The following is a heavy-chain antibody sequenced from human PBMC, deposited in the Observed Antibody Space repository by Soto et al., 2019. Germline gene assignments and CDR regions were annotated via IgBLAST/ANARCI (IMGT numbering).Heavy chain of an antibody. D-gene: IGHD2-2*01. V-gene: IGHV3-23*01. CDR3: ARYCSSTSCYVDY. CDR2: ISGSGCST. CDR1: GFTFSSYA. J-gene: IGHJ4*02. Sequence: GGSLRLSCAASGFTFSSYAMSWVRQAPGKGLEWVSDISGSGCSTYYADSVKGRFTISRDNSKNTLYLQMNSLRAEDTAVYYCARYCSSTSCYVDYWGQGTLVTVSS.